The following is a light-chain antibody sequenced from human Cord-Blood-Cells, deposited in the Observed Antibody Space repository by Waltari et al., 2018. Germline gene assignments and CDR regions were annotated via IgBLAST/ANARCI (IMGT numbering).Light chain of an antibody. V-gene: IGLV2-11*01. Sequence: QSALPQPRPVSGSPGQSVTISCTGTSSDVGGYNYVSWYQQHPGKAPKLMIYDVSKRPAGVPDRFAGSKSGNTASLTISGRQAEDEADYYCCSYAGSYTWVFGGGTKLTVL. CDR3: CSYAGSYTWV. CDR1: SSDVGGYNY. CDR2: DVS. J-gene: IGLJ3*02.